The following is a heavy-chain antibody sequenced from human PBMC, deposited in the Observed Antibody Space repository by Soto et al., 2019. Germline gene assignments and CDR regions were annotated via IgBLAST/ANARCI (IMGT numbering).Heavy chain of an antibody. D-gene: IGHD3-22*01. CDR3: ARDRLRGYDSSGFYS. Sequence: GASVKVSCKASGYTFIDYYIHWVRQAPGQGLEWMGWINPSDGNRNFAQKFEDRVTMTTATSTNTVFLELRSLKSADTAIYYCARDRLRGYDSSGFYSWGQGTMVTVSS. J-gene: IGHJ4*02. CDR2: INPSDGNR. CDR1: GYTFIDYY. V-gene: IGHV1-18*04.